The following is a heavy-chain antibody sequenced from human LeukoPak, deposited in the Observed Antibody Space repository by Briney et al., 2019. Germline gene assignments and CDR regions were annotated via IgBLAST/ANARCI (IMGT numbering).Heavy chain of an antibody. CDR2: IYYSGST. V-gene: IGHV4-59*08. CDR1: GDSISSYY. D-gene: IGHD3-22*01. J-gene: IGHJ4*02. CDR3: ARGITTGVETTISFDS. Sequence: PSETLSLTCTVSGDSISSYYWSCIRQPPGKGLEWIGYIYYSGSTNYKPSLKSRVTISVDTSKNQFSLKLSSVTAADTAVYYCARGITTGVETTISFDSWGQGTLVTVSS.